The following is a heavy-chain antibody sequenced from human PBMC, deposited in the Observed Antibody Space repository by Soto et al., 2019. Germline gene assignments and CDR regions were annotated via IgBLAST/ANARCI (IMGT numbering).Heavy chain of an antibody. Sequence: RGESLRISCKGAGYSFTSYWIGWVRQMPGKGLEWMGIIYPGDSDTRYSPSFQGQVTISADKSISTAYLQWSSLKASDTAMYYCARLSYDILTGYYQGDYFDYWGQGTLVTVSS. CDR2: IYPGDSDT. CDR3: ARLSYDILTGYYQGDYFDY. CDR1: GYSFTSYW. D-gene: IGHD3-9*01. V-gene: IGHV5-51*01. J-gene: IGHJ4*02.